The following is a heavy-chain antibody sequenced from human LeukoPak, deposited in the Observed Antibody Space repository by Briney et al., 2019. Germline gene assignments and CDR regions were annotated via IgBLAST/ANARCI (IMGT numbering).Heavy chain of an antibody. Sequence: GGSLRLSCAASGFTFSSYAMSWVRQAPGKGLEWVSAISGSGGSTYYADSVKGRVTISRDNFKNTLYLQMNSLRAEDTAVYYCATKDYDSSGYYYSRDYWGQGTLVTVSS. D-gene: IGHD3-22*01. V-gene: IGHV3-23*01. CDR1: GFTFSSYA. CDR2: ISGSGGST. J-gene: IGHJ4*02. CDR3: ATKDYDSSGYYYSRDY.